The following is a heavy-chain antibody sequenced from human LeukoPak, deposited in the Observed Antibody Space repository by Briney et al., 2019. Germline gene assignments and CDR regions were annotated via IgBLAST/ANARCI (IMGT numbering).Heavy chain of an antibody. CDR2: VFFTGST. Sequence: SETLSLTCSVSGDSIRSHYWSWIRQPPGKRPEWIGHVFFTGSTTYNPTLEGRVSISIDTSGSQFSLKLTSVTAADTAVYYCARVEWELLGAHLWGQGILLSVSS. CDR3: ARVEWELLGAHL. CDR1: GDSIRSHY. J-gene: IGHJ4*02. V-gene: IGHV4-59*11. D-gene: IGHD1-26*01.